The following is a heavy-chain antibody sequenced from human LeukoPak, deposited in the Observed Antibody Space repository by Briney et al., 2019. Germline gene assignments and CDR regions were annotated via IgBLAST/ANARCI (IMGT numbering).Heavy chain of an antibody. CDR1: GFIFSNYY. CDR3: ARTLVDY. V-gene: IGHV3-7*01. CDR2: INEDGSVE. J-gene: IGHJ4*02. Sequence: GGSLRLSCAASGFIFSNYYMSWVRQAPGKGLEWVANINEDGSVEYYVDSVKGRFTISRDNPKNSLYLLMNNLRAEDTAVYYCARTLVDYCGQGALVTVSS.